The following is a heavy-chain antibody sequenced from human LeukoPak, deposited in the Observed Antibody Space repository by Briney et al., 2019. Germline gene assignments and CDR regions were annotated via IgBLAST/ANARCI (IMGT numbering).Heavy chain of an antibody. V-gene: IGHV3-30-3*01. CDR1: GFTFSSYA. Sequence: GGSLRLSCAASGFTFSSYAMHWVRQAPGKGLEWVAVISYDGSNKYHADSVKGRFTISRDNSKNTLYLQMNSLRPEDTAVYFCEGIATRLENFDYWGQGTLVTVSS. CDR3: EGIATRLENFDY. CDR2: ISYDGSNK. J-gene: IGHJ4*02. D-gene: IGHD6-6*01.